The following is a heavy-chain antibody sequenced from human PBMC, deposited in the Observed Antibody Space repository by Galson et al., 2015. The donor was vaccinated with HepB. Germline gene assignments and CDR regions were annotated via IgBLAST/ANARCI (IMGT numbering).Heavy chain of an antibody. D-gene: IGHD3-9*01. Sequence: SVKVSCKASGYTFTSYAMNWVRQAPGQGLEWMGWINTNTGNPTYAQGFTGRFVFSLDTSVSTAYLQISSLKAEDTAVYYCARDRSYDILTGSYYYYGMDVWGQGTTVTVSS. J-gene: IGHJ6*02. CDR3: ARDRSYDILTGSYYYYGMDV. CDR2: INTNTGNP. CDR1: GYTFTSYA. V-gene: IGHV7-4-1*02.